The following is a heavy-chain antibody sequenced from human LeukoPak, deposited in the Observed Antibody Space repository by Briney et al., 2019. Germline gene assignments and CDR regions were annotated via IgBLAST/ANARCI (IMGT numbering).Heavy chain of an antibody. D-gene: IGHD3-10*01. J-gene: IGHJ4*02. V-gene: IGHV3-30*04. CDR1: GFTFSSYA. Sequence: GGSLRLSCAASGFTFSSYAMHWVRQAPGKGLEWVAVISYDGSNKYYADSVKGRFTISRDNSKNTLCLQMNSLRAEDTAVYYCAKDMARGVIIADQTTLQVPPDYWGQGTLVTVSS. CDR2: ISYDGSNK. CDR3: AKDMARGVIIADQTTLQVPPDY.